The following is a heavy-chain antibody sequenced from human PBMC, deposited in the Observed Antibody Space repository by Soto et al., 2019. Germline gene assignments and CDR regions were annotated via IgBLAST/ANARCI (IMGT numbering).Heavy chain of an antibody. J-gene: IGHJ5*02. D-gene: IGHD6-13*01. CDR3: ARYRRGFGSSWYDWFDP. CDR1: GGSFSGHY. V-gene: IGHV4-34*01. CDR2: INESGST. Sequence: SETLSLTCAVYGGSFSGHYWSWIHQPPGKGLEWIGEINESGSTKYNPSLKSRVTTSLDTSKNQFSLKLSSVTAADTAVYYCARYRRGFGSSWYDWFDPWGQGTLVTVSS.